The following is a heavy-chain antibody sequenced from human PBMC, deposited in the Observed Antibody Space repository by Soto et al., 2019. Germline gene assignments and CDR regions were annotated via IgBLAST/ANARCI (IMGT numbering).Heavy chain of an antibody. D-gene: IGHD4-17*01. CDR1: GFTFSSYS. J-gene: IGHJ3*02. CDR3: ARDPSVHAFDI. V-gene: IGHV3-21*01. CDR2: ISVIGDYT. Sequence: GGSLRLSCEGSGFTFSSYSINWVRQAPGKGLEWVSSISVIGDYTFYADSVKGRFTISRDNAKNSLFLQVDSLRAEDTAVYFCARDPSVHAFDIWGQGTMVTVSS.